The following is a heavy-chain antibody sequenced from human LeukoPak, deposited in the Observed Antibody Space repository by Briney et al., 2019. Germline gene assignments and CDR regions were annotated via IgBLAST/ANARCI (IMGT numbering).Heavy chain of an antibody. V-gene: IGHV1-69*04. CDR3: ARAYSYGGCDY. CDR2: IIPILGIA. CDR1: GGTFSSYA. D-gene: IGHD5-18*01. J-gene: IGHJ4*02. Sequence: ASVKVSCKASGGTFSSYAISWVRQAPGQGLEWMGRIIPILGIANYAQKFQGRVTITADKSTSTAYMELSNLRSEDTAVYYCARAYSYGGCDYWGQGTLVTVSS.